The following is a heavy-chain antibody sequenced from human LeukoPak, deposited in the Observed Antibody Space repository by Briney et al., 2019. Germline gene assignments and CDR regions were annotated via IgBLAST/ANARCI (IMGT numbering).Heavy chain of an antibody. J-gene: IGHJ4*02. V-gene: IGHV4-4*07. Sequence: SETLSLTCTVSGGAISRYYWSWIRQPAGKGLEWIGRIYTSGSTNYNPSLKSRVTMSVDTSKNQFSLKLSSVTAADTAVYYCARQATVTTYYFDYWGQGTLVTVSS. CDR1: GGAISRYY. D-gene: IGHD4-17*01. CDR2: IYTSGST. CDR3: ARQATVTTYYFDY.